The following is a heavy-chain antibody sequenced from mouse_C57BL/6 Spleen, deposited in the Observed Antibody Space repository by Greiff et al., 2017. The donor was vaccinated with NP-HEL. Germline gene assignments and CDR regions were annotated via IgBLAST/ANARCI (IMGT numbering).Heavy chain of an antibody. CDR1: GFTFSSYA. V-gene: IGHV5-4*01. J-gene: IGHJ4*01. CDR2: ISDGGSYT. Sequence: VQLKESGGGLVKPGGSLKLSCAASGFTFSSYAMSWVRQTPEKRLEWVATISDGGSYTYYPDNVKGRFTISRDNAKNNLYLQMSNLKSEDTAMYYCAIDPVTTRAMDYCGQGTSDTVSS. CDR3: AIDPVTTRAMDY. D-gene: IGHD1-1*01.